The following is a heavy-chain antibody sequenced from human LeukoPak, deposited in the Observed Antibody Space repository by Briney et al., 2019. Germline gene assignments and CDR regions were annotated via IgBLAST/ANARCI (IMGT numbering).Heavy chain of an antibody. CDR1: GGSISSYY. CDR3: ARDGYSSGWYGNNWFDP. D-gene: IGHD6-19*01. J-gene: IGHJ5*02. CDR2: IYYSGST. V-gene: IGHV4-59*01. Sequence: EPSETLSLTCTVSGGSISSYYWSWIRQPPGKGLEWIGYIYYSGSTNYNPSLKSRVTISVDTSKNQFSLKLSSVTAADTAVYYCARDGYSSGWYGNNWFDPWGQGTLVTVSS.